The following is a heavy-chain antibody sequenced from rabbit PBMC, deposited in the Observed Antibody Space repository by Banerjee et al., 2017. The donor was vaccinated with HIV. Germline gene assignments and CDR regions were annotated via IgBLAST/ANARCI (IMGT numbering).Heavy chain of an antibody. V-gene: IGHV1S45*01. D-gene: IGHD4-1*01. CDR3: ARDLAGVIGWNFNL. CDR1: GFDLSTDYYY. Sequence: QEQLEESGGGLVKPEGSLTLTCKASGFDLSTDYYYMCWVRQAPGKGLELIACIYTNGGSTWYASWVNGRFTISKTSSTTVTLQMTSLTAADTATYFCARDLAGVIGWNFNLWGQGTLVTVS. J-gene: IGHJ4*01. CDR2: IYTNGGST.